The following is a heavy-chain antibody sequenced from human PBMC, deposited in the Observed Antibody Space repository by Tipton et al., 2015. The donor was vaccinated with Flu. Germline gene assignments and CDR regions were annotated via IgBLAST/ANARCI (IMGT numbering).Heavy chain of an antibody. CDR2: IYYSGST. D-gene: IGHD3-3*01. CDR1: GGSISSSNYY. Sequence: TLPLTCTVSGGSISSSNYYWGWIRQPPGKGLEWIGSIYYSGSTYYNPSLKSRVTISVDTSKNQFSLKLSSVTAADTAVYYCARDGAIFGVVTPFGYWGQGTLVTVSS. CDR3: ARDGAIFGVVTPFGY. J-gene: IGHJ4*02. V-gene: IGHV4-39*07.